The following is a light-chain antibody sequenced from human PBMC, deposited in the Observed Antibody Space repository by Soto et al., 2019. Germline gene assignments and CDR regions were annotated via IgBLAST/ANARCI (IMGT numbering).Light chain of an antibody. V-gene: IGKV1-5*03. CDR3: EQYNSYPYT. CDR2: KAS. J-gene: IGKJ2*01. CDR1: QSISSW. Sequence: DIQMTQSPSTLSASVGDRVTITCRASQSISSWLAWYQQKPGKAPKLLIYKASSLESGVPSRFSGSGSGTEFTLTISSLQPDDFATYYCEQYNSYPYTFGQGTKLEIK.